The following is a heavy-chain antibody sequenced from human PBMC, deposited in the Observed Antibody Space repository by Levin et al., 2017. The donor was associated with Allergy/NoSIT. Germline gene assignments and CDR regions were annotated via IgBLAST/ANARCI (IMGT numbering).Heavy chain of an antibody. CDR2: IVFDGNDQ. Sequence: GGSLRLSCAASGFQFSLYGMHWGRQAPGKGLEWVGLIVFDGNDQYYADSVKGRFTISRDNSKNTLYPQMSSLRENDTAIYYCAKRGYCRGNTCRRHDAIDVWGQGKLVIVSS. V-gene: IGHV3-30*18. D-gene: IGHD2-15*01. J-gene: IGHJ3*01. CDR3: AKRGYCRGNTCRRHDAIDV. CDR1: GFQFSLYG.